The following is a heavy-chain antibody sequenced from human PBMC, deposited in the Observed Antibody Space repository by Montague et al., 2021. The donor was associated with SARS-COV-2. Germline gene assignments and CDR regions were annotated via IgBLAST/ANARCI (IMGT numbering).Heavy chain of an antibody. CDR2: INHSGTA. J-gene: IGHJ4*02. Sequence: SETLSLTCAVYGGSFSVYYWSWLRQSPRSGLEWIAEINHSGTANYNPSLKSRVSISIDTSNNQFSLKLTSVAAADTAMYFCARETSGYEYYFDVWGQGTLVTVSS. CDR3: ARETSGYEYYFDV. V-gene: IGHV4-34*01. D-gene: IGHD5-12*01. CDR1: GGSFSVYY.